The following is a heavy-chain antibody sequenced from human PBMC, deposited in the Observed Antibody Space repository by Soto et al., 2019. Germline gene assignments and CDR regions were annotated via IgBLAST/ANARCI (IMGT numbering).Heavy chain of an antibody. D-gene: IGHD2-15*01. CDR1: GFTFSSYS. V-gene: IGHV3-21*01. CDR3: AKYCSGGSRYQDY. Sequence: GGSLRLSCAASGFTFSSYSMNWVRQAPGKGLEWVSSISSSSSYIYYADSVKGRFTISRDNAKNSLYLQMNSLRAEDTAVYYCAKYCSGGSRYQDYWGQGTLVTVSS. J-gene: IGHJ4*02. CDR2: ISSSSSYI.